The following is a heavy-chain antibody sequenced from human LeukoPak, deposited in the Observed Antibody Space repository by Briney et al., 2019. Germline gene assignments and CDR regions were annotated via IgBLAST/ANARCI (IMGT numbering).Heavy chain of an antibody. CDR2: IIPIFGTA. CDR3: ARDRRRRWILKPNDAFDI. CDR1: VGTFSSYA. D-gene: IGHD5-18*01. J-gene: IGHJ3*02. Sequence: SVKVSCKASVGTFSSYATSWVRPAPEQGLECMGRIIPIFGTANYAQTSQSSVTLTTDESTSTAYMELSSLRSEDTAVYYCARDRRRRWILKPNDAFDIWGQGTMVTVSS. V-gene: IGHV1-69*05.